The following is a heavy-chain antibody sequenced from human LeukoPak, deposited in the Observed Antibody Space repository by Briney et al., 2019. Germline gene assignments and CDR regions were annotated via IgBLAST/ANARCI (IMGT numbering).Heavy chain of an antibody. J-gene: IGHJ6*02. CDR3: AREGAGYYGSGSNYYYYYGMDV. D-gene: IGHD3-10*01. CDR2: INTNTGNP. Sequence: ASVKVSCTASGYTFTSYAMNWVRQAPGQGLEWMGWINTNTGNPTYAQGFTGRFVFSLDTSVSTAYLQISSLKAEDTAVYYCAREGAGYYGSGSNYYYYYGMDVWGQGTTVTVSS. V-gene: IGHV7-4-1*02. CDR1: GYTFTSYA.